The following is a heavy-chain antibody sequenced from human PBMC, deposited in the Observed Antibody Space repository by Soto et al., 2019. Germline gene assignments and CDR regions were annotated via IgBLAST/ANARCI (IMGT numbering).Heavy chain of an antibody. Sequence: QVQLQQWGAGPMRPLETLSLTCGVSGGSFSGYYWAWIRQSPGKGLEWVGEINDRGSINYNPSLKSRVSISVDTSKNHYSLKLRSVTAADTAVYYYARESHDILTGTPWVWYFDLWGRGTLVTVSS. D-gene: IGHD3-9*01. CDR1: GGSFSGYY. J-gene: IGHJ2*01. CDR2: INDRGSI. CDR3: ARESHDILTGTPWVWYFDL. V-gene: IGHV4-34*01.